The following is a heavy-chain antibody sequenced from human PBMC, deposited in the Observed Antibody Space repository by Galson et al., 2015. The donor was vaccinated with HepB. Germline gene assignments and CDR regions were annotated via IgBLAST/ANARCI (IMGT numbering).Heavy chain of an antibody. CDR1: GFTFSSYA. V-gene: IGHV3-30-3*01. CDR2: ISYDGSNK. Sequence: SLRLSCAASGFTFSSYAMHWVRQAPGKGLEWVAVISYDGSNKYYADSVKGRFTISRDNSKNTLYLQMNSLRAEDTAVYYCASISFSGYYPVDYWGQGTLVTVSS. CDR3: ASISFSGYYPVDY. J-gene: IGHJ4*02. D-gene: IGHD3-22*01.